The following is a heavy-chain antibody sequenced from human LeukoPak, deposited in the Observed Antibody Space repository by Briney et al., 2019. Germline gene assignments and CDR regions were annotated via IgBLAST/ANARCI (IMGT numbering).Heavy chain of an antibody. CDR1: GFTFSSYG. CDR2: IRYDGSNK. Sequence: PGGSLRLSCAASGFTFSSYGMHWVRQAPGKGLEWVAFIRYDGSNKYYADSVKGRFTISRDNAKNTLYLQMNSLRAEDTAVYYCAILTGTTEVPWGQGTLVTVSS. V-gene: IGHV3-30*02. J-gene: IGHJ5*02. CDR3: AILTGTTEVP. D-gene: IGHD1-7*01.